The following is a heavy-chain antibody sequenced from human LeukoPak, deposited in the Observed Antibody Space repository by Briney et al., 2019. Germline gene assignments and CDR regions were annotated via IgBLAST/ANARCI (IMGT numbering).Heavy chain of an antibody. CDR3: AKDIRGGHCSGGSCYSGAFDI. CDR1: GFTFDDYA. CDR2: ISWNSGSI. D-gene: IGHD2-15*01. V-gene: IGHV3-9*01. Sequence: GGSLRLSCAASGFTFDDYAMHWVRQAPGKGLEWVSGISWNSGSIGYADSVKGRFTISRDNAKNSLYLQMNSLRAEDTALYYCAKDIRGGHCSGGSCYSGAFDIWGQGTMVTVSS. J-gene: IGHJ3*02.